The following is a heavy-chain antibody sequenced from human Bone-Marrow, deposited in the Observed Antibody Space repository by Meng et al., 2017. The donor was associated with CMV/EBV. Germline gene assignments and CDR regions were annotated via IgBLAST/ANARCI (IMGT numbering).Heavy chain of an antibody. Sequence: GGSLRLSCAASGLTFDDYAMHWVRQAPGKGLEWVSGINWNGGRIVYADSVKGRFTISRDNAKKSLYLQMNRLRTEDTALYYCAKDYFSFSSSGWNYWGQGTLVTVSS. CDR2: INWNGGRI. J-gene: IGHJ4*02. D-gene: IGHD6-19*01. V-gene: IGHV3-9*01. CDR3: AKDYFSFSSSGWNY. CDR1: GLTFDDYA.